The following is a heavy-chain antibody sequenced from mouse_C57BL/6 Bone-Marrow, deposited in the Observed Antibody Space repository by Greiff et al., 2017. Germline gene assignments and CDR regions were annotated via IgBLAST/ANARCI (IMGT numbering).Heavy chain of an antibody. D-gene: IGHD3-2*02. CDR3: VSEDSSGYLYAMDY. CDR1: GYTFTSYW. CDR2: IDPSDSET. V-gene: IGHV1-52*01. Sequence: VQLQQPGAELVRPGSSVKLSCKASGYTFTSYWMHWVKQRPIQGLEWIGNIDPSDSETHYNQKFKDKATLTVDKSSSTAYMQLSSLTSEDSAVYYCVSEDSSGYLYAMDYWGQGTSVTVS. J-gene: IGHJ4*01.